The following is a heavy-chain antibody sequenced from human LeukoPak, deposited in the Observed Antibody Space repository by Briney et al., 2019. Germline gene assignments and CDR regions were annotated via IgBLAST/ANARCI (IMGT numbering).Heavy chain of an antibody. CDR1: GYTFTSYG. Sequence: ASAKVSCKASGYTFTSYGISWVRQAPGQGLEWMGWISAYNGNTNYAQKLQGRVTMTTDTSTSTAYMELSSLRSEDTAVYYCAAGVGFWSGETLLDYWGQGTLVTVSS. D-gene: IGHD3-3*01. V-gene: IGHV1-18*01. CDR2: ISAYNGNT. J-gene: IGHJ4*02. CDR3: AAGVGFWSGETLLDY.